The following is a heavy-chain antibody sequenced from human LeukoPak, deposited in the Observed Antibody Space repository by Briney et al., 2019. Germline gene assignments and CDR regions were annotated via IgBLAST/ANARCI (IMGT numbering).Heavy chain of an antibody. CDR2: ISWNSGSI. D-gene: IGHD3-22*01. J-gene: IGHJ3*02. CDR3: ASYYYDSSGYHDAFDI. V-gene: IGHV3-9*01. Sequence: GGSLRLSCAASGFTFDDYAMHWVRQAPGKGLEWVSGISWNSGSIGYADSVKGRFTISRDNAKNSLYLQMNSLRAEDTAVYYCASYYYDSSGYHDAFDIWGQGTMVTVSS. CDR1: GFTFDDYA.